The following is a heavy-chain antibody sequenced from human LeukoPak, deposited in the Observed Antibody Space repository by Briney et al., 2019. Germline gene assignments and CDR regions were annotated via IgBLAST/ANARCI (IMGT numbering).Heavy chain of an antibody. CDR2: INPNSGAT. V-gene: IGHV1-2*02. CDR1: GYTFTGYF. Sequence: ASVKVSCKASGYTFTGYFMHWVRQAPGQGLEWMGWINPNSGATNYAQKFQGRVTMTRDTSISTAYMELSSLRSDDTAVYYCARDNHVCGSTSCQYYYYGMDVWGLGTTVTVSS. CDR3: ARDNHVCGSTSCQYYYYGMDV. J-gene: IGHJ6*02. D-gene: IGHD2-2*01.